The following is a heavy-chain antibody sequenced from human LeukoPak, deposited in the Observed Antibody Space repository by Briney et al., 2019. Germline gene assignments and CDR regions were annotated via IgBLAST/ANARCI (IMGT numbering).Heavy chain of an antibody. D-gene: IGHD4-23*01. Sequence: PSETLSLTCSVSGASISGYYWSWIRQPPGKELEWIGYIYYSGSTNYNPSLKSRVTISVDTSKNQFSLKLSSVTAADTAVYYCARVSGGNLDYWGQGTLVTVSS. J-gene: IGHJ4*02. V-gene: IGHV4-59*01. CDR2: IYYSGST. CDR1: GASISGYY. CDR3: ARVSGGNLDY.